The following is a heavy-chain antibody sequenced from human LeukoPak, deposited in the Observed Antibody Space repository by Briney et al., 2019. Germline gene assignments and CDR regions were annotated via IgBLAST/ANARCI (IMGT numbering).Heavy chain of an antibody. D-gene: IGHD3-10*01. J-gene: IGHJ4*02. CDR1: GFTFSSYA. CDR3: AKGRSGGFDY. CDR2: ISVGGGST. Sequence: GGSLRLSCAASGFTFSSYAMRWVRQAPGKGLEWVSGISVGGGSTYYADSVKGRFTISRDNSKNTLYLQMNSLRAEDTAVYYCAKGRSGGFDYWGQGTLVTVSS. V-gene: IGHV3-23*01.